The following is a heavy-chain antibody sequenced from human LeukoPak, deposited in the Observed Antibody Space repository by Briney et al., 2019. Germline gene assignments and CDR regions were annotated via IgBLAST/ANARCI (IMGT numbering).Heavy chain of an antibody. Sequence: ASVKVSRKASGYTFTSYDINWVRQATGQGLEWMGWMNPNSGNTGYAQKFQGRVTMTRNTSISTAYMELSNLRSEDTAVYYCARGKTIAAAGGYWFDPWGQGTLVTVSS. D-gene: IGHD6-13*01. V-gene: IGHV1-8*01. CDR1: GYTFTSYD. CDR2: MNPNSGNT. J-gene: IGHJ5*02. CDR3: ARGKTIAAAGGYWFDP.